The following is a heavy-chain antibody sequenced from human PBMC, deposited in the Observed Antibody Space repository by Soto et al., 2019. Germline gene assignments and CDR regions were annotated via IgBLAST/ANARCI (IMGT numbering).Heavy chain of an antibody. D-gene: IGHD1-1*01. CDR3: AFTTLDRTESRYFDY. Sequence: GASVKVSCKASGYTFTSYYMPWVRQAPGQGLEWMGIINPSGGSTSYAQKFQGRVTMTRDTSTSTVYMELSSLRSEDTAVYYCAFTTLDRTESRYFDYWGQGTQVTVSS. CDR2: INPSGGST. V-gene: IGHV1-46*03. CDR1: GYTFTSYY. J-gene: IGHJ4*02.